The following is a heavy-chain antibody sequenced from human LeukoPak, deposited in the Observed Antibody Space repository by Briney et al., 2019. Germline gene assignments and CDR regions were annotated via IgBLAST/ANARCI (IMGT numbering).Heavy chain of an antibody. J-gene: IGHJ4*02. D-gene: IGHD3-3*01. CDR1: GFTFTSYT. CDR2: ISSSSNYI. V-gene: IGHV3-21*01. Sequence: GGSLRLSCAASGFTFTSYTMNWVRQAPGKGLAWVSSISSSSNYIYYADSVKGRFTISRDNAKNSLYLQMNSLRAEDTAVYYCARDRITIFGVVESWGQGTLVTDSS. CDR3: ARDRITIFGVVES.